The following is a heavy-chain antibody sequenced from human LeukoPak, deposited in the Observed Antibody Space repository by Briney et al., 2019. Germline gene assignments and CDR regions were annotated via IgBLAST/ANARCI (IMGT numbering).Heavy chain of an antibody. CDR2: IYSGGST. J-gene: IGHJ4*02. CDR3: ARESAAGTIGY. V-gene: IGHV3-53*01. D-gene: IGHD6-19*01. CDR1: GFTVSSNY. Sequence: AGGSLRLSCAASGFTVSSNYMSWVRQAPGKGLEWVSVIYSGGSTYYADSVKGRFTISRDNSKNTLYLQMNSLRAEDTAVYYCARESAAGTIGYWGQGTLVTVSS.